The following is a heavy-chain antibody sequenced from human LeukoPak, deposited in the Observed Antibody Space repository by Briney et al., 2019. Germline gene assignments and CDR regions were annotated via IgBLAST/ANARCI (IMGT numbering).Heavy chain of an antibody. CDR2: IIPILGIA. D-gene: IGHD3-10*01. CDR3: ARPPLSGSYNYFDY. J-gene: IGHJ4*02. CDR1: GGTFSSYA. Sequence: GASVKVSCKASGGTFSSYAISWVRQAPGQELEWMGRIIPILGIANYAQKFQGRVTITADKSTSTAYMELSSLRSEDTAVYYCARPPLSGSYNYFDYWGQGTLVTVSS. V-gene: IGHV1-69*04.